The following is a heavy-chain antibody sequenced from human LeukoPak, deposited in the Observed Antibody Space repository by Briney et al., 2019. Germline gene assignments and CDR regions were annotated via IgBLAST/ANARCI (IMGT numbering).Heavy chain of an antibody. V-gene: IGHV3-49*03. Sequence: PGGSLRLSCTASGFTFSDYPMSWYRQAPGKGPEWAAFIGSGAHGGTTEYGASVKGRFTILRDDSKSIAYLQMDSLKTEDTAVYYCVRGYSNSEGEGYWGQGTLVTVSS. J-gene: IGHJ4*02. CDR2: IGSGAHGGTT. CDR1: GFTFSDYP. CDR3: VRGYSNSEGEGY. D-gene: IGHD6-6*01.